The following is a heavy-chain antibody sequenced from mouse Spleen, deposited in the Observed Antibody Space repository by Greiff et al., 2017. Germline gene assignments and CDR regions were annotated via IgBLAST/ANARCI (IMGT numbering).Heavy chain of an antibody. V-gene: IGHV1-47*01. CDR1: GYTFTTYP. Sequence: VQLQQSGAELVTPGASVKMSCKASGYTFTTYPIEWMKQHHGKSLEWIGNFHPYNDDTKYNAKFKGKATLTVENSSRTVYLELSRVTSDDAAVYYCASEEGYGNYGFAYWGQGTLVTVSA. D-gene: IGHD2-10*02. J-gene: IGHJ3*01. CDR3: ASEEGYGNYGFAY. CDR2: FHPYNDDT.